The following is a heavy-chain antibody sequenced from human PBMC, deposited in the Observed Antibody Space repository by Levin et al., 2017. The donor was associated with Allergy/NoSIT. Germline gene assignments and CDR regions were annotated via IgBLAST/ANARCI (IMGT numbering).Heavy chain of an antibody. J-gene: IGHJ4*02. CDR2: IYPDESDP. CDR1: GYSFPTYW. D-gene: IGHD6-19*01. CDR3: ARLQHGGKALAGRFDY. V-gene: IGHV5-51*01. Sequence: LGESLKISCQASGYSFPTYWFGWVRQVPGKGLEWMGIIYPDESDPRYSPSFQGQVTISVDTSISTAYLQWSSLKASDTAMYYCARLQHGGKALAGRFDYWGQGTLVTVSS.